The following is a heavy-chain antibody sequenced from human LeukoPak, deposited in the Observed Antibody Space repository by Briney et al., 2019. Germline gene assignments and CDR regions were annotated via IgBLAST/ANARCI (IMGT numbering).Heavy chain of an antibody. V-gene: IGHV4-30-4*01. CDR1: GGSFSGYY. Sequence: KPSETLSLTCAVYGGSFSGYYWSWIRQPPGKGLEWIGYIYYSGSTYYNPSLKSRVTISVDTSKNQFSLKLSSVTAADTAAYYCARDMITSGGVSIWGQGTLVTVSS. CDR2: IYYSGST. D-gene: IGHD3-16*01. J-gene: IGHJ4*02. CDR3: ARDMITSGGVSI.